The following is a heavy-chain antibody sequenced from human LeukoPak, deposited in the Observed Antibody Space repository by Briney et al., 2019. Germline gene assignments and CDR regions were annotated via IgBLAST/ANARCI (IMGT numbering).Heavy chain of an antibody. CDR1: GFTFSSYW. D-gene: IGHD3-10*01. J-gene: IGHJ4*02. CDR3: ARDWSAWTMVRGVIDY. V-gene: IGHV3-7*01. Sequence: GRSLRLSCAASGFTFSSYWMSWVRQAPGKGLEWVANIKQDGSEKYYVDSVKGRFTISRDNAKNSLYLQMNSLRAEDTAVYYCARDWSAWTMVRGVIDYWGQGTLVTVSS. CDR2: IKQDGSEK.